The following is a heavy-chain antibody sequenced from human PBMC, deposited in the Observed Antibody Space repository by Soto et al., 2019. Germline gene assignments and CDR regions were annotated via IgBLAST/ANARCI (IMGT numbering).Heavy chain of an antibody. V-gene: IGHV4-59*11. CDR1: GGSISSHY. CDR3: ARDGREASGMDV. Sequence: SETLSLTCTVSGGSISSHYWSWVRQAPGKGLEWIGHIYYRGSTNYNPSLRSRSTISVDASKSQFSLKLNSVTTADTAVYYCARDGREASGMDVWGQGTKVTV. CDR2: IYYRGST. D-gene: IGHD1-26*01. J-gene: IGHJ6*02.